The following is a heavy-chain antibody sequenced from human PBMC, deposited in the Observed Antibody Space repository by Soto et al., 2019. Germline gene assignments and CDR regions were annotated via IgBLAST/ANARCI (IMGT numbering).Heavy chain of an antibody. J-gene: IGHJ5*02. CDR3: ARTLDIVVVPAAPIPFDP. CDR1: GYTFTSYD. V-gene: IGHV1-8*01. Sequence: QVQLVQSGAEAKKPGASVKVSCKASGYTFTSYDINWVRQATGQGLEWMGWMNPNSGNTGYAQKFQGRVTMTRNTSISTAYMELSSLRSEDTAVYYCARTLDIVVVPAAPIPFDPWGQGTLVTVSS. CDR2: MNPNSGNT. D-gene: IGHD2-2*03.